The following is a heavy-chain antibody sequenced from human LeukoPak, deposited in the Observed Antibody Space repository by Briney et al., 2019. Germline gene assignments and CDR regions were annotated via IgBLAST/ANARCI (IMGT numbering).Heavy chain of an antibody. CDR1: GGSISSYY. CDR3: ARHLRRDDSSGYFLVDYYGMDV. V-gene: IGHV4-59*08. J-gene: IGHJ6*02. CDR2: IYYSGST. D-gene: IGHD3-22*01. Sequence: KTSETLSLTCTVSGGSISSYYWSWIRQPPGKGLEWIGYIYYSGSTNCNPSLKSRVTISVDTSKNQCSLKLSSVTAADTAVYYCARHLRRDDSSGYFLVDYYGMDVWGQGTTVTVSS.